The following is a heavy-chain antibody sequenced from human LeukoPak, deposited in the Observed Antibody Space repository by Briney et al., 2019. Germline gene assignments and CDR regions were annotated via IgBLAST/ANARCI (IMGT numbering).Heavy chain of an antibody. CDR2: IYYGGST. Sequence: SETLSLTCTVSGGSISSYCWSWIRQPPGKGLEWIGYIYYGGSTIYNPSLKSRVTISIDTSKNHFSLRLSSVTAADTAFYYCAREGGFYRPLDYSGPGTLVIVSS. CDR1: GGSISSYC. D-gene: IGHD2/OR15-2a*01. J-gene: IGHJ4*02. V-gene: IGHV4-59*01. CDR3: AREGGFYRPLDY.